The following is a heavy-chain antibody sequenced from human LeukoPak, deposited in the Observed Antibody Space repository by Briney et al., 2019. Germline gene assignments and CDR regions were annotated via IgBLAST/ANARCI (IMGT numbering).Heavy chain of an antibody. J-gene: IGHJ3*02. V-gene: IGHV4-4*07. Sequence: SETLSLTCTVSGGSISSYYWSWIREPAGKGVEWIGGIYTSGSTNYNPSLKSRVTMSVDTSKNQFSLKLSSVTAADTAVYYCARVRRGDIVVVPAAIRGDAFDIWGQGTMVTVSS. CDR2: IYTSGST. CDR1: GGSISSYY. CDR3: ARVRRGDIVVVPAAIRGDAFDI. D-gene: IGHD2-2*01.